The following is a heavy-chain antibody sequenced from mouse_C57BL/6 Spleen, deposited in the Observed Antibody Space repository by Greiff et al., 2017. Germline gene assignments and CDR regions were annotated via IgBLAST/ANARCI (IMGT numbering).Heavy chain of an antibody. CDR3: ARPYYYGSSYWYFDV. D-gene: IGHD1-1*01. Sequence: QVQLQQPGAELVKPGASVKLSCKASGYTFTSYWMHWVKQRPGQGLEWIGMFHPNSGSTNYNEKFKSKATLTVDKSSSTAYMQLSSLTSEDSAVYYCARPYYYGSSYWYFDVWGTGTTVTVSS. J-gene: IGHJ1*03. V-gene: IGHV1-64*01. CDR1: GYTFTSYW. CDR2: FHPNSGST.